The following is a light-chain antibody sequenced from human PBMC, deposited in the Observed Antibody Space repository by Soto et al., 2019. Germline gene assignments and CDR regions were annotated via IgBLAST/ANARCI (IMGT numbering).Light chain of an antibody. CDR1: SSDVGGYNY. CDR2: DVS. CDR3: SSYTGSSTYVV. Sequence: QSALTQPASVSGSPGQSITISCTGTSSDVGGYNYVSLYQQHPGKAPKLMIYDVSNRPSGVSNRFSCSKSANTASLTISGLQNEDEADYYCSSYTGSSTYVVFGGGTKLTVL. J-gene: IGLJ2*01. V-gene: IGLV2-14*01.